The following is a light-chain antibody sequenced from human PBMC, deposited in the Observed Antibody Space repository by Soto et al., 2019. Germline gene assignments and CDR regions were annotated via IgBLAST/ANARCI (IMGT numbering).Light chain of an antibody. CDR3: QQYGNSPIT. CDR1: QSVSSYY. J-gene: IGKJ5*01. Sequence: EIVMTQSPGTLSLSPGERATLSCRASQSVSSYYLAWYQQKPGQAPRLLIYGTSSRATGIPDRFSGSGSGTDFTLTISRLEPEDFAVYYCQQYGNSPITFGQGTRLEIK. V-gene: IGKV3-20*01. CDR2: GTS.